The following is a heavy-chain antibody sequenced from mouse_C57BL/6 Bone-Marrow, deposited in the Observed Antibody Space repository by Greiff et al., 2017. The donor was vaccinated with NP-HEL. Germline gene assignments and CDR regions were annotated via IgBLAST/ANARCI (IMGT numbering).Heavy chain of an antibody. J-gene: IGHJ3*01. CDR3: ARIMDYDCDGFAY. D-gene: IGHD2-4*01. V-gene: IGHV8-8*01. CDR1: GFSLSTFGMG. CDR2: SWWDDDK. Sequence: QVTLKESGPGILQPSQTLSLSCSFSGFSLSTFGMGVGWIRPPSGKGLEWLAHSWWDDDKYYNPALKSRLTISKDTSKNRVVLKIANVDTADTATYYCARIMDYDCDGFAYWGQGTLVTVSA.